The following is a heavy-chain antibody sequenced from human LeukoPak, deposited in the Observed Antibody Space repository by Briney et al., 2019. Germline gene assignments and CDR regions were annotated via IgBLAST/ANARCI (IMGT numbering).Heavy chain of an antibody. D-gene: IGHD2-8*02. Sequence: SETLSLTCTVSCGSISSYYWSWVRQPAGKGLEWLGRIYTSGSTNYNPSLKSRVTMSVDTSKNQFSLKLSSVTAADTAVYYCARDYWADHQINWFDPWGQGTLVTVSS. CDR1: CGSISSYY. CDR3: ARDYWADHQINWFDP. J-gene: IGHJ5*02. CDR2: IYTSGST. V-gene: IGHV4-4*07.